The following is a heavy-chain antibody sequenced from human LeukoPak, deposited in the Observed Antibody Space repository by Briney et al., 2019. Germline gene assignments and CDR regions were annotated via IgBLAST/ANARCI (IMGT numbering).Heavy chain of an antibody. CDR1: VFTFRSYA. V-gene: IGHV3-23*01. J-gene: IGHJ3*02. CDR2: ICGSGAST. Sequence: GGSLRLSCAASVFTFRSYAMCWGRQAPGEGLGWVSAICGSGASTYDADSVKGRITISRDNSKNTLYLQMNSLRAEDTAVYYCAKDGPYYDILTGYWPDAFDIWGQGTMVTVSS. CDR3: AKDGPYYDILTGYWPDAFDI. D-gene: IGHD3-9*01.